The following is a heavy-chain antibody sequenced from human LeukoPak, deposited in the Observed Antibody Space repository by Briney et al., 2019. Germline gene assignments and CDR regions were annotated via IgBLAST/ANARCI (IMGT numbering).Heavy chain of an antibody. V-gene: IGHV3-66*01. CDR1: GFTVSSNY. Sequence: PGGSLRLSCAASGFTVSSNYMSWVRQAPGKGLEWVSVIYSGGSTYYADSVKGRFTISRDNSKNTLYLQKSSLRAEDTAVYYCARDSHPTHFDYWGQGTLVTVSS. CDR2: IYSGGST. J-gene: IGHJ4*02. CDR3: ARDSHPTHFDY.